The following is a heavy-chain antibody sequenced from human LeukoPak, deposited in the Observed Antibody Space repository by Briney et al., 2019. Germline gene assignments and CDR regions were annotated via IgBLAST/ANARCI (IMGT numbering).Heavy chain of an antibody. D-gene: IGHD2-15*01. CDR1: GFTFSSYS. J-gene: IGHJ6*02. CDR2: ISRSSSTI. Sequence: TGGSLRLSCAASGFTFSSYSMNWVRQAPGKGLDWVAYISRSSSTIYYVDSVKGRFTISRDNAKNSLYLQMNSLRAEDTALYYCARVRSGLHMDVWGQGTTVTVSS. V-gene: IGHV3-48*04. CDR3: ARVRSGLHMDV.